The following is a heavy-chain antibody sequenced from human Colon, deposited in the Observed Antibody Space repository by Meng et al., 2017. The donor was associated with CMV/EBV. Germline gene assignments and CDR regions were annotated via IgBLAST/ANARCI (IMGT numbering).Heavy chain of an antibody. CDR2: ISSAGDEI. CDR3: AKNLFVPPAIMSVFAPNDY. V-gene: IGHV3-23*01. J-gene: IGHJ4*02. D-gene: IGHD2-2*02. Sequence: GSLRLSCAFSGISFKSYAMSWVRQAPGQGLEWVAVISSAGDEIYYADSVKGRFIVSRDNAKNTLFLQINGLGAEDTAVYYCAKNLFVPPAIMSVFAPNDYWGQGTLVTVSS. CDR1: GISFKSYA.